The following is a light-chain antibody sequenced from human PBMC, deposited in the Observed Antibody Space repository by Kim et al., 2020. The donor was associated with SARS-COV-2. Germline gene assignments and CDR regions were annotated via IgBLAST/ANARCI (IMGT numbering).Light chain of an antibody. CDR1: QGISSY. Sequence: SASTGDRVTITCRASQGISSYLAWYQRKPGKAPNLLIYAASTLQSGVPSRFSGSGSGTDFTLTISCLQSEDFATYYCQQYYSYPYTFGQGTKLEI. J-gene: IGKJ2*01. CDR3: QQYYSYPYT. V-gene: IGKV1-8*01. CDR2: AAS.